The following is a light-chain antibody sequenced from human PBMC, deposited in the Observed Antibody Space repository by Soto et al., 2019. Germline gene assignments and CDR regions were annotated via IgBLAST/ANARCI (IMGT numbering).Light chain of an antibody. CDR1: QSVSVY. CDR2: GAS. CDR3: QQYKDWPPLT. Sequence: EIILTQSLGTLSVSPGETVTLVCRASQSVSVYLAWYQQKSGQPPRLLIHGASDRATGVPARFSGSGSGTEFTLRISSLQSEDFGTYYCQQYKDWPPLTFGGGTRVDIK. V-gene: IGKV3-15*01. J-gene: IGKJ4*01.